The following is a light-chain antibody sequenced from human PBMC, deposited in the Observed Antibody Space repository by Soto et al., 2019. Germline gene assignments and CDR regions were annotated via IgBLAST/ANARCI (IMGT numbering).Light chain of an antibody. CDR3: QQRSDWPLT. V-gene: IGKV3-11*01. CDR1: QSVGSY. Sequence: EIVLTQSPVTLSLSPGERATLSCRASQSVGSYLTWYQKKPGQAPRLLIYGASNRATCMPARFSESGSETDFTITISSLEPEDFAVYYCQQRSDWPLTFGGGTKKEIK. J-gene: IGKJ4*01. CDR2: GAS.